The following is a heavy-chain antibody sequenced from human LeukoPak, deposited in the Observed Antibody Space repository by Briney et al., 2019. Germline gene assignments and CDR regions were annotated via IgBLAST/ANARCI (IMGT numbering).Heavy chain of an antibody. CDR2: IKQDGSEK. CDR3: ARGRVVVVPAAIYY. V-gene: IGHV3-7*03. Sequence: GGSLRLSCAASGFTFSSYWMSWVRQAPGKGLEWVANIKQDGSEKYYVDSVKGRFTIPRDNAKNSLYLQMNSLRAEDTAVYYCARGRVVVVPAAIYYWGQGTLVTVSS. CDR1: GFTFSSYW. D-gene: IGHD2-2*01. J-gene: IGHJ4*02.